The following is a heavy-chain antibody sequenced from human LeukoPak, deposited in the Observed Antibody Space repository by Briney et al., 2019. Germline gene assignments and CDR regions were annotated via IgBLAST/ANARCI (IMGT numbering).Heavy chain of an antibody. V-gene: IGHV3-21*01. J-gene: IGHJ4*02. D-gene: IGHD3-10*01. CDR2: ISSSSSYI. Sequence: PGGSLRLSCAASGFTFSSYSMNWVRQAPGKGLEWVSSISSSSSYIYYADSVKGRFTISRDNAKNSLYLQMNSLRAEDTAVYYCARDGLLWFGELLGGDYWGQGTLVTVSS. CDR3: ARDGLLWFGELLGGDY. CDR1: GFTFSSYS.